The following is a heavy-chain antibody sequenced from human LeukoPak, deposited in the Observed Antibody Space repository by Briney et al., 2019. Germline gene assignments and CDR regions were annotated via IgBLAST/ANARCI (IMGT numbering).Heavy chain of an antibody. V-gene: IGHV4-30-4*01. CDR2: TYYSGST. D-gene: IGHD2-15*01. CDR1: GGSISSGDYY. CDR3: ARDGYCSGGSCYYYYGMDV. Sequence: SETLSLTCTVSGGSISSGDYYWSWIRQPPGKGLEWIGYTYYSGSTYYNPSLKSRVTISVDTSKNQFSLKLSSVTAADTAVYYCARDGYCSGGSCYYYYGMDVWGQGTTVTISS. J-gene: IGHJ6*02.